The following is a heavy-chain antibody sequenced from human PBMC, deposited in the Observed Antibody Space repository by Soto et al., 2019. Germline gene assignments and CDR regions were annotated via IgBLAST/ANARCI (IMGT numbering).Heavy chain of an antibody. V-gene: IGHV3-21*01. CDR1: GFTFSSYS. D-gene: IGHD3-16*02. J-gene: IGHJ3*02. CDR3: ARAVIRAGAFDI. CDR2: ISGSGGSI. Sequence: GGSLRLSCAASGFTFSSYSMNWVRQAPGKGLEWVSAISGSGGSIYYADSVKGRFTISRDNAKNSLYLQMNSLRAEDTAVYYCARAVIRAGAFDIWGQGTMFTVSS.